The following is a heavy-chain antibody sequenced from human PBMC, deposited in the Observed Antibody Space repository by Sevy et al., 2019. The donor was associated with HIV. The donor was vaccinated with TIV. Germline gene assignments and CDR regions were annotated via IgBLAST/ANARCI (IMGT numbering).Heavy chain of an antibody. CDR1: GGSISTYY. V-gene: IGHV4-59*13. CDR3: ARSRFWNRHVDY. J-gene: IGHJ4*02. D-gene: IGHD3-3*01. Sequence: SETLSLTCTVSGGSISTYYWSWIRQPPGKGLEWIGNIYYTGRTDDNPSLRSRLSISVDTSKNQFSLALASVTAADMALYYCARSRFWNRHVDYWGQGILVTVSS. CDR2: IYYTGRT.